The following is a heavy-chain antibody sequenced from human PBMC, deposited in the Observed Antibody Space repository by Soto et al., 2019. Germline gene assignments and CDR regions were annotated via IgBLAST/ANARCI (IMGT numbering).Heavy chain of an antibody. V-gene: IGHV1-3*01. J-gene: IGHJ4*02. CDR2: INAGNGNT. Sequence: QVQPVQSGAEVKKPGASVKVSCKASGYTFTSYAMHWVRQAPGQRLEWMGWINAGNGNTKYSQKFKGRVTITRHTSASTAYMELSSLRSEYTAVYYCARSTGYYFIDHWGQGTLFTVSS. D-gene: IGHD3-9*01. CDR1: GYTFTSYA. CDR3: ARSTGYYFIDH.